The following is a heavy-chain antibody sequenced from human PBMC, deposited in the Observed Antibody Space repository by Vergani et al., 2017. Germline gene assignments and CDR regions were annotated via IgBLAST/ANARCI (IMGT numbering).Heavy chain of an antibody. D-gene: IGHD2-15*01. CDR1: GFTFDDYA. CDR2: ISYDGSNK. V-gene: IGHV3-30*18. J-gene: IGHJ4*02. Sequence: VQLVESGGGLVQPGRSLRLSCAASGFTFDDYAMHWVRQAPGKGLEWVAVISYDGSNKYYADSVKGRFTISRDNSKNTLYLQMNSLRAEDTAVYYCAKLRGDIVVVVAATFDYWGQGTLVTVSS. CDR3: AKLRGDIVVVVAATFDY.